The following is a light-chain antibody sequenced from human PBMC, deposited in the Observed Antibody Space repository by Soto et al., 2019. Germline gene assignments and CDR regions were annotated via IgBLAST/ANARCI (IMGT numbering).Light chain of an antibody. CDR2: GAS. CDR3: QQYDSWPPWT. Sequence: EIVMTQSPATLSVSPGVRATLSCTASQSVSSNLAWYQQKPGQAPRLLIYGASTRATGIPARFRGSGSGTEFTLTISSLQSEDFAVYYCQQYDSWPPWTFGQGTKVEVK. V-gene: IGKV3-15*01. J-gene: IGKJ1*01. CDR1: QSVSSN.